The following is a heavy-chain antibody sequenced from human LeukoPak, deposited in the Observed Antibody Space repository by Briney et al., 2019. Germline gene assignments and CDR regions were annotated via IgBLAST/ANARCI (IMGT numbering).Heavy chain of an antibody. D-gene: IGHD2-15*01. CDR2: IYYSGST. CDR1: GGSISSYY. J-gene: IGHJ5*02. Sequence: SETLSLTCTVSGGSISSYYWSWIRQPPGKGLEWIGYIYYSGSTNYNPSLKSRVTISVDTSKNQFSLKLSSVTAADTAVYYCARDEGYCSRGSCYSGWFDPWGQGTLVTVSS. CDR3: ARDEGYCSRGSCYSGWFDP. V-gene: IGHV4-59*01.